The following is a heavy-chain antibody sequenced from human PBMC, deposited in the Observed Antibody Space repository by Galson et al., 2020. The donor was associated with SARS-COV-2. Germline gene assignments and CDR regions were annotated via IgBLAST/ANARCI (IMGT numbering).Heavy chain of an antibody. CDR3: ARSTSSGWYDY. Sequence: GESLKIPCAASGFAFRSYWMSWLRQAPGKGLEWVANIQHNGGEKYYLESVTGRFTISRDNVRNSLSLQMDSLRVEDTAVYYCARSTSSGWYDYWGQGTLVTVSS. V-gene: IGHV3-7*01. D-gene: IGHD6-19*01. CDR1: GFAFRSYW. J-gene: IGHJ4*02. CDR2: IQHNGGEK.